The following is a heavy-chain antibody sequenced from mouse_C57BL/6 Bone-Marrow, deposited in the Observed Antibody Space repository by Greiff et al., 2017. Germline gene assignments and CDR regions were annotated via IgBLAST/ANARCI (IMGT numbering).Heavy chain of an antibody. V-gene: IGHV14-4*01. CDR2: IDPATGDT. CDR3: TTNAFYGYAMDG. Sequence: VQLQQSGAELVRPGASVKLSCTASGFNIKDDYLHWVKQRPEQGLAWIGWIDPATGDTVYASKFQGKATITADTSSNTAYLKLRSLTPEDTAVYYCTTNAFYGYAMDGWGQGTSVTVSS. J-gene: IGHJ4*01. D-gene: IGHD1-1*02. CDR1: GFNIKDDY.